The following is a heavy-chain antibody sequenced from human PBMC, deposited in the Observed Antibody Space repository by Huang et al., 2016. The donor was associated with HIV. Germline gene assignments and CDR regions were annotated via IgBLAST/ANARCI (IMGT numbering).Heavy chain of an antibody. CDR1: GFTFKNYW. CDR3: ATKLQIVVVPPDMGYDAFDM. J-gene: IGHJ3*02. D-gene: IGHD2-2*01. V-gene: IGHV3-7*01. CDR2: IRGGGSGK. Sequence: DEHLVESGGGLVQPGGSVTITCEVSGFTFKNYWMNWVLQAAGKGMEWVVNIRGGGSGKNYVDSVKGRFTIFRDKAKNLLYVQVESLRAEDTSVYYCATKLQIVVVPPDMGYDAFDMWGQGAMVTVSS.